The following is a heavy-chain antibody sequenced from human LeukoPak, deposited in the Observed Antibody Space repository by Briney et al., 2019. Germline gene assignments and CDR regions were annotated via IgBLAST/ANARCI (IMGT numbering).Heavy chain of an antibody. J-gene: IGHJ3*02. V-gene: IGHV3-74*01. CDR3: STGSGHAFDI. CDR1: GFTFSSYW. CDR2: INSDGSST. D-gene: IGHD3-10*01. Sequence: GGSLRLSCAASGFTFSSYWMYWVRQVPGKGLVWVSRINSDGSSTSYADSVKGRFTISRDNAKNTLYVQMNSLGAEDTAVYYCSTGSGHAFDIWGRGTMVTVSS.